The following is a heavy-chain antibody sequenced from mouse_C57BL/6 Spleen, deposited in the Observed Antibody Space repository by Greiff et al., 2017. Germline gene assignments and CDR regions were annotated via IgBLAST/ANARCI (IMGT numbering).Heavy chain of an antibody. CDR3: AWEYFDV. D-gene: IGHD4-1*01. J-gene: IGHJ1*03. Sequence: VKLMESGAELARPGASVKMSCKASGYTFTSYTMHWVKQRPGQGLEWIGYINPSSGYTKYNQKFKDKATLTADKSSSTAYMQLSSLTSEDSAVYYCAWEYFDVWGTGTTVTVSS. V-gene: IGHV1-4*01. CDR2: INPSSGYT. CDR1: GYTFTSYT.